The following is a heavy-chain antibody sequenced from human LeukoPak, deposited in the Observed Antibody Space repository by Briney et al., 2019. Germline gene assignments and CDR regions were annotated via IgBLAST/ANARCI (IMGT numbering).Heavy chain of an antibody. J-gene: IGHJ4*02. CDR3: AREDSSGWPRTLDY. V-gene: IGHV3-7*01. CDR1: GFTFSSYW. Sequence: PGGSLRLSCAASGFTFSSYWMSWVRQAPGKGLEWVANIKQDGSEKYYVDSVKGRFTIPRDNAKNSLYLQMNSLRAEDTAVYYCAREDSSGWPRTLDYWGQGTLVTVSS. D-gene: IGHD6-19*01. CDR2: IKQDGSEK.